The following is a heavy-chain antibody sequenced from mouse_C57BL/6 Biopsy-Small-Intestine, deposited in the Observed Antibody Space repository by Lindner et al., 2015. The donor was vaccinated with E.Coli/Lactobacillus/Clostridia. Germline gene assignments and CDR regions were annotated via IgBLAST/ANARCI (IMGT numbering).Heavy chain of an antibody. CDR2: IDPGDGES. J-gene: IGHJ2*01. D-gene: IGHD1-1*01. V-gene: IGHV14-2*01. CDR1: GFNIKDYH. CDR3: AREFITTIGYYFDY. Sequence: VQLQESGADLVKPGASVKLSCTASGFNIKDYHIHWVKQKTDQGLEWIGRIDPGDGESKYAPKFQDKATITADTSSNTAYLQLRSLTSEDTAVYYCAREFITTIGYYFDYWGHGTTLTVSS.